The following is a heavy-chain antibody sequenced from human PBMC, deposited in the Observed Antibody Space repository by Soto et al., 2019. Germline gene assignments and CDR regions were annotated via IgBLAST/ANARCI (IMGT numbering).Heavy chain of an antibody. CDR3: AGGSSGYWVYIDY. CDR2: IYHSGST. V-gene: IGHV4-30-2*01. CDR1: GGSISSDGYS. Sequence: SETLSLTCAVSGGSISSDGYSWSWIRQPPGKGLEWIGYIYHSGSTYYNPSLMSRVTISIDKSKNQFTLSLSSLTAADTAVYYCAGGSSGYWVYIDYWGQGTLVTVSS. J-gene: IGHJ4*02. D-gene: IGHD3-22*01.